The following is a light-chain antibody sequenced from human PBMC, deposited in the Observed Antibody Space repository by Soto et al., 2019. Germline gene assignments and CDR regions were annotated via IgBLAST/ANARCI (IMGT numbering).Light chain of an antibody. CDR2: GAS. Sequence: EIVLTLSLGTLSLSTGERATLSCRASQSVSSSYLAWYQQKPGQAPRLLIYGASSRATGIPDRFSGSGSGTDFTLTISRLEPEDFATYYCQHYNSYSEAFGQGTKVDIK. CDR3: QHYNSYSEA. J-gene: IGKJ1*01. V-gene: IGKV3-20*01. CDR1: QSVSSSY.